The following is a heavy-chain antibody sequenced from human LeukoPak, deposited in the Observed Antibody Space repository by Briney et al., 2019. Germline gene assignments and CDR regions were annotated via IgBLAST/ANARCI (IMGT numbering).Heavy chain of an antibody. J-gene: IGHJ6*03. CDR2: ISSNGGST. Sequence: GGSLRLSCAASGFTFSSYAMHWVRQAPGKGLEYVSAISSNGGSTYYANSVKGRFTISRDNAKNSLYLQMNSLRAEDTAVYYCAKAARGVTYYYYYMDVWGKGTTVTISS. CDR1: GFTFSSYA. V-gene: IGHV3-64*01. CDR3: AKAARGVTYYYYYMDV. D-gene: IGHD3-10*01.